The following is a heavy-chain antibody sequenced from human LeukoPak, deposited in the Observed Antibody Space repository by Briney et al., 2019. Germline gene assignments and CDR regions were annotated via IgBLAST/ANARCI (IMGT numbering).Heavy chain of an antibody. CDR2: IYSGGST. CDR1: GFTVSSNY. J-gene: IGHJ4*02. Sequence: GGSLRLSCAASGFTVSSNYMSWVRQALGKGLEWVSVIYSGGSTYYADSVKGRFTISRDNSKNTLYLQMNSLRAEDTAVYYCARGGLDYYDSSGYYVWGQGTLVTVSS. V-gene: IGHV3-66*01. CDR3: ARGGLDYYDSSGYYV. D-gene: IGHD3-22*01.